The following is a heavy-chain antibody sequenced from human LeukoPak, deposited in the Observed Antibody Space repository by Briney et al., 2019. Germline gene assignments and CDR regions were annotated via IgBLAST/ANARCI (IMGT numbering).Heavy chain of an antibody. CDR2: IYYRGSI. CDR1: GGSISRGVYH. J-gene: IGHJ4*02. V-gene: IGHV4-30-4*08. Sequence: PSETLSLIRTVSGGSISRGVYHWRWIRQPPGKALEWFGYIYYRGSIYYNPPLKSRVTISVDTSKNQFSLKLSSVTAADTAVYYCARLGYYDYVWGSYRWEYYFDSWGQGTLVTVSS. CDR3: ARLGYYDYVWGSYRWEYYFDS. D-gene: IGHD3-16*02.